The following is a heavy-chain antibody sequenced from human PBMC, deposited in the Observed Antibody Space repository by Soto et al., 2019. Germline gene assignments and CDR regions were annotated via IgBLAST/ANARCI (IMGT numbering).Heavy chain of an antibody. CDR2: ISGSGGST. CDR3: AKDTSLAHKLQRYYAFWSGYEYNWFDA. Sequence: SLSLSCAASGFTFSSYAMCWVRQAPGKXLEWVSAISGSGGSTYCADSLKGRFTISRDNSKNTLYLQMSSLTAEDTAVYYCAKDTSLAHKLQRYYAFWSGYEYNWFDAWGEGALVTVSS. CDR1: GFTFSSYA. D-gene: IGHD3-3*01. J-gene: IGHJ5*02. V-gene: IGHV3-23*01.